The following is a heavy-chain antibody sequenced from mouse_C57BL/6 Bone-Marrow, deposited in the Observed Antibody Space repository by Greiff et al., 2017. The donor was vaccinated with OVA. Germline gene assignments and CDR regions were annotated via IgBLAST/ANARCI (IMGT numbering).Heavy chain of an antibody. V-gene: IGHV1-69*01. CDR1: CYTFTSYW. J-gene: IGHJ2*01. D-gene: IGHD1-1*01. Sequence: QVQLKQPGAELVMPGASVKLSCKASCYTFTSYWMHWVKQRPGQGLEWIGEIDPSDSYTNYNQKFKGKSTLTVDKSSSTAYMQLSSLTSEDSAVYYCAREAYYYGSSYRFDYWGQGTTLTVSS. CDR3: AREAYYYGSSYRFDY. CDR2: IDPSDSYT.